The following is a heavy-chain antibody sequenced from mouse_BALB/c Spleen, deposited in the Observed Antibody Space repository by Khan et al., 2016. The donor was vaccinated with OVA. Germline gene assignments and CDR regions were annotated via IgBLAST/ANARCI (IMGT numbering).Heavy chain of an antibody. D-gene: IGHD3-2*02. CDR3: ARDEALDHFDH. V-gene: IGHV1S132*01. J-gene: IGHJ2*01. CDR2: IYPGTDNT. Sequence: QVQLQQSGAELVRPGASVKLSCKTSGYIFTSYWIHWVKQRSGQGLEWIARIYPGTDNTYYNEKFKDKATLTADKSSSTAYMQLSSLKSEDSDVYFCARDEALDHFDHWGQGTTLTVSS. CDR1: GYIFTSYW.